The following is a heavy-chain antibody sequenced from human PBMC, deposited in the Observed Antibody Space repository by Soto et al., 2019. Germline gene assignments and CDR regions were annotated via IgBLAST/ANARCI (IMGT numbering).Heavy chain of an antibody. V-gene: IGHV3-23*01. CDR1: GFTFSSYA. D-gene: IGHD2-15*01. CDR3: AKDLIEGVLVAATTWYLDY. J-gene: IGHJ4*02. CDR2: ISGSGGST. Sequence: GGSLRLSCAASGFTFSSYAMSWVRQAPGKGLEWVSAISGSGGSTYYADSVKGRFTISRDNSKNTLYLQMNSLRAEDTAVYYCAKDLIEGVLVAATTWYLDYWGQGTLVTVSS.